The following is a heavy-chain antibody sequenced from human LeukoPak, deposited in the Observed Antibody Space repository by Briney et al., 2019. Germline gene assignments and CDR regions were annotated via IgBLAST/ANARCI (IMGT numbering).Heavy chain of an antibody. D-gene: IGHD2-2*01. CDR3: ARVGGSCSSTSCYSGGYDY. CDR1: GYTFTGYY. Sequence: ASVKVSCKASGYTFTGYYMHWVRQAPGQGLEWMGWINPNSGGTNYAQKFQGRVTMTRDTSISTAYMELSRLRSDDTAVYYCARVGGSCSSTSCYSGGYDYWGQGTLVTVSS. J-gene: IGHJ4*02. CDR2: INPNSGGT. V-gene: IGHV1-2*02.